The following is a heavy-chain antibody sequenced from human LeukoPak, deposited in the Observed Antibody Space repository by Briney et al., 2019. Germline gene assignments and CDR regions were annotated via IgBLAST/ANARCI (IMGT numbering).Heavy chain of an antibody. J-gene: IGHJ3*02. V-gene: IGHV4-59*08. D-gene: IGHD4-17*01. CDR1: GGSISSYY. Sequence: SETLSLTCTVSGGSISSYYWSWIRQPPGKGLEWIGYIYYSGSTNYNPSLKSRVTISVDTSKNQFSLKLSSVTAADTAVYYCASSPTYGDDAFDIWGQGTMVTVSS. CDR2: IYYSGST. CDR3: ASSPTYGDDAFDI.